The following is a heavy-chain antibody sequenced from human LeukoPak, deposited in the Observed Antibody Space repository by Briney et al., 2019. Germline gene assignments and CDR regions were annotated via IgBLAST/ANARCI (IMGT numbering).Heavy chain of an antibody. V-gene: IGHV3-64*02. J-gene: IGHJ4*02. CDR1: GFTFSSYT. D-gene: IGHD3/OR15-3a*01. CDR3: ARMSHDRLDDY. Sequence: GGSLRLSCAVSGFTFSSYTMHWVRQAPGKGLEYVSAISSDGDSTYYADSVKGRFTISRDNSKNTLYLQMGSLRAEDMAVYYCARMSHDRLDDYWGQGTLVTVSS. CDR2: ISSDGDST.